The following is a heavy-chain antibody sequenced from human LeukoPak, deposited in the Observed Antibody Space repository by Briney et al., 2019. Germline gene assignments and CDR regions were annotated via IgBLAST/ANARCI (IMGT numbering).Heavy chain of an antibody. CDR3: ATDPIAAAVSSC. V-gene: IGHV3-21*01. J-gene: IGHJ4*02. CDR1: GFTFSSYS. CDR2: ISSSSSYI. Sequence: GGSLRLSCAASGFTFSSYSMNWVRQAPGKGLEWVSSISSSSSYIYYADSVKGRFTISRDNAKNSLYLQMNSLRAEDTAVYYCATDPIAAAVSSCWGQGTLVTVSS. D-gene: IGHD6-13*01.